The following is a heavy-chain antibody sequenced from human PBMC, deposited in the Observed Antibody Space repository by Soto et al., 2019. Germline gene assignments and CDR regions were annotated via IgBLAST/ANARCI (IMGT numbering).Heavy chain of an antibody. CDR2: ISYDGRDE. J-gene: IGHJ4*02. V-gene: IGHV3-30*04. D-gene: IGHD5-12*01. Sequence: VQLLESGGGLVQPGGSLRLSCAASGFTFSSYAMSWVRQAPGKGLEWVALISYDGRDEYYADSVKGRFTISRDNSKNTLYLQMNSLRAEDTGMFYCARDSRTDGYKYDYFDYWGQGTLVTVSS. CDR1: GFTFSSYA. CDR3: ARDSRTDGYKYDYFDY.